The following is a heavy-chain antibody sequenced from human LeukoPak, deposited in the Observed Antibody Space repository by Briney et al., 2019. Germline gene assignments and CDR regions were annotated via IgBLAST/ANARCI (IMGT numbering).Heavy chain of an antibody. J-gene: IGHJ4*02. D-gene: IGHD2-2*01. CDR3: ARAVVSGRFDY. CDR1: GGSSRSYY. CDR2: IHYRGST. V-gene: IGHV4-59*01. Sequence: PSETLSLTCTVSGGSSRSYYWSWIRQPPGKGLEWIGYIHYRGSTNYNPSLKSRVTILVDTSKNQFSLKLSSVTAADTAVYYCARAVVSGRFDYWGQGTLVTVSS.